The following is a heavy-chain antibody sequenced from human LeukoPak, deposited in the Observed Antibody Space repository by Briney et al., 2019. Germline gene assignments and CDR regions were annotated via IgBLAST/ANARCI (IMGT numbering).Heavy chain of an antibody. CDR1: GFTFKSSS. Sequence: GGSLRLSCVATGFTFKSSSMSWVRQAPGKGLEWVAFIGHFTGDIFYADSVKGRFTISRDNAKNSLYLQMNSLRAEDTAVYYCARTQCISTRCSHYFDYWGQGTLVTVSS. V-gene: IGHV3-21*06. J-gene: IGHJ4*02. D-gene: IGHD2-2*01. CDR3: ARTQCISTRCSHYFDY. CDR2: IGHFTGDI.